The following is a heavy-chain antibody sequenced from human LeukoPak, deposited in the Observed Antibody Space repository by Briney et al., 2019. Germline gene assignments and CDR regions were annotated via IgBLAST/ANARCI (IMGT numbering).Heavy chain of an antibody. Sequence: PGGSLRLSCAASGFTFSSYAMHWVRQAPGKGLEWVAVISYDGSNKYYADSVKGRFTISRDNSKYTLYLQMNSLRAEDTAVYYCARDRDSGWYSFDYWGQGTLVTVSS. CDR3: ARDRDSGWYSFDY. D-gene: IGHD6-19*01. V-gene: IGHV3-30-3*01. CDR2: ISYDGSNK. CDR1: GFTFSSYA. J-gene: IGHJ4*02.